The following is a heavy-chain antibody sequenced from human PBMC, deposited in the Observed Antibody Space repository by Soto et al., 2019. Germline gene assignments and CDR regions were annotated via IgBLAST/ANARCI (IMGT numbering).Heavy chain of an antibody. CDR1: GYTFTSYG. D-gene: IGHD2-15*01. V-gene: IGHV1-18*01. CDR2: ISAYNGNT. Sequence: QVQLVQSGAEVKKPGASVKVSCKASGYTFTSYGISWVRQAPGQGLEWMGWISAYNGNTNYAQKLQGRVTMTTDTSTSTAYMELRSLGPDDTAVYYCARSYCSGGSCYGSYYYGMDVWGQGTTVTVSS. CDR3: ARSYCSGGSCYGSYYYGMDV. J-gene: IGHJ6*02.